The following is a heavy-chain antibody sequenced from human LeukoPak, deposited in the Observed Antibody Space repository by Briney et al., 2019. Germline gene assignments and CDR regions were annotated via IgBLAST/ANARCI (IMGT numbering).Heavy chain of an antibody. V-gene: IGHV3-30*04. Sequence: GGSLRLSCAASGFIFNSYPMHWVRQAPGKGLEWVAVISNDGDNKYYADSVKGRFTISRDNSNNTLSLQMNGLRVEDTAVYYCARPDDSESFYRANHYWGRGTLVTVS. D-gene: IGHD3-10*01. J-gene: IGHJ4*02. CDR1: GFIFNSYP. CDR2: ISNDGDNK. CDR3: ARPDDSESFYRANHY.